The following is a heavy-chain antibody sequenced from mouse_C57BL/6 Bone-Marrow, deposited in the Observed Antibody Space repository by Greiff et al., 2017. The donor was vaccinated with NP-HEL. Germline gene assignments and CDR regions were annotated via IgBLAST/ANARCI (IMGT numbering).Heavy chain of an antibody. J-gene: IGHJ2*01. V-gene: IGHV1-54*01. CDR2: INPGSGGT. Sequence: VKLMESGAELVRPGTSVKVSCKASGYAFTNYLIEWVKQRPGQGLEWIGVINPGSGGTNYNEKFKGKATLTADKSSSTAYMQLSSLTSEDSAVYFCARDGSSFDYWGQGTTLTVSS. D-gene: IGHD1-1*01. CDR1: GYAFTNYL. CDR3: ARDGSSFDY.